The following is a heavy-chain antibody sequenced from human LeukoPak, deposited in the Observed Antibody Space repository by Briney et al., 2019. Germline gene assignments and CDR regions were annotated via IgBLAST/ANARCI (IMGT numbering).Heavy chain of an antibody. V-gene: IGHV3-15*01. Sequence: PGGSLRLSCAASGFTFSNAWMSWVRQAPGKGLEWVGRIKSKTDGGTTDYAAPVKGRFTISRDDSKNTLYLQMNSLKTEDTAVYYCTTGYGSGSYLGGRDYWGQGTLVTVSS. CDR2: IKSKTDGGTT. CDR1: GFTFSNAW. J-gene: IGHJ4*02. D-gene: IGHD3-10*01. CDR3: TTGYGSGSYLGGRDY.